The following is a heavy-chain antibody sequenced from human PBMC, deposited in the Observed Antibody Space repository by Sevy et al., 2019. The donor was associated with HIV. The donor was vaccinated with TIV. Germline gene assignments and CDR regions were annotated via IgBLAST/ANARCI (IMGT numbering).Heavy chain of an antibody. CDR3: ARDLPPSATTVAHFDY. V-gene: IGHV3-48*03. CDR2: ISNSGTTI. J-gene: IGHJ4*02. D-gene: IGHD4-17*01. CDR1: GFTFSSYE. Sequence: GGSLRLSCAASGFTFSSYEMNWVRQAPGKGLEWVSYISNSGTTISYSDSVRGRFSISRDNARNSLYLQMNSLRAEDTAVYYCARDLPPSATTVAHFDYWGQGSLVTVSS.